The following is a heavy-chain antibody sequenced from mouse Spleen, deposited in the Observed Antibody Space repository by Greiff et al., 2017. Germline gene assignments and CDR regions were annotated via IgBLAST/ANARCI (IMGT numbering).Heavy chain of an antibody. V-gene: IGHV1-64*01. CDR1: GYTFTSYW. D-gene: IGHD2-1*01. CDR3: ARSDYGNAWFAY. J-gene: IGHJ3*01. Sequence: VQLQQSGAELVKPGASVKLSCKASGYTFTSYWMHWVKQRPGQGLEWIGMIHPNSGSTNYNEKFKSKATLTVDKSSSTAYMQLSSLTSEDSAVYYCARSDYGNAWFAYWGQGTLVTVSA. CDR2: IHPNSGST.